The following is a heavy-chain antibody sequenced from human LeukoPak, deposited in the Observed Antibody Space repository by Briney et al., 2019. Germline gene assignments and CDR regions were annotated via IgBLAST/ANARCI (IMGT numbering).Heavy chain of an antibody. J-gene: IGHJ4*02. Sequence: SETLSLTCAVYGGSFSGYYWSWIRQPPGKGLEWIGEINHSGSTNYNPSLKSRVTISVDTSKNQFSLKLSSVTAADTAVYYCARPRRIAAAAPFDYWGQGTLVTVSS. CDR3: ARPRRIAAAAPFDY. CDR2: INHSGST. CDR1: GGSFSGYY. V-gene: IGHV4-34*01. D-gene: IGHD6-13*01.